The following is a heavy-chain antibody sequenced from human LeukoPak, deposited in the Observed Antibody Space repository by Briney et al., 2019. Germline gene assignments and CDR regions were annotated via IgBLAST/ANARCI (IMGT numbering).Heavy chain of an antibody. V-gene: IGHV1-2*02. J-gene: IGHJ6*02. D-gene: IGHD1-26*01. Sequence: ASVKVSCKASGYTFTGYYMHWVRQAPGQGLEWMGWINPNCGGTNYAQKFQGRVTMTRDTSISTAYMELSRLRSDDTAVYYCAREKWELLGREDYYYGMDVWGQGTTVTVSS. CDR2: INPNCGGT. CDR3: AREKWELLGREDYYYGMDV. CDR1: GYTFTGYY.